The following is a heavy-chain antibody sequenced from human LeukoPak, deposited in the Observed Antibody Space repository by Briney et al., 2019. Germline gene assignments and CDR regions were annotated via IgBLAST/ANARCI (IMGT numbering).Heavy chain of an antibody. J-gene: IGHJ4*02. D-gene: IGHD3-22*01. CDR3: AKDVAMIVVVTDY. Sequence: GASLRLSCAASGFTFSSYAMSWVRLAPGKGLEWVSAISGSGGSTYYADSVKGRFTISRDNSKNTLYLQMNSLRAEDTAVYYCAKDVAMIVVVTDYWGQGTLVTVSS. V-gene: IGHV3-23*01. CDR1: GFTFSSYA. CDR2: ISGSGGST.